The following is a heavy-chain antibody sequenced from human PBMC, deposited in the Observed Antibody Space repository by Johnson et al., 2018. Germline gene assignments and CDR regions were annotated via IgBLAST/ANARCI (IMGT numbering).Heavy chain of an antibody. J-gene: IGHJ3*02. V-gene: IGHV1-8*01. CDR2: MSPNSGNT. Sequence: QVQLVQSGAEVKKVGASVKVSCKTSGYTFTRHDINWVRQASGQGLEWMGWMSPNSGNTGYAQNFQGRVTMTRDTSISTAYMERRSLKSEDTAVYYCAGGDTAIPDDPFDIWGQGTMVIVSS. CDR1: GYTFTRHD. CDR3: AGGDTAIPDDPFDI. D-gene: IGHD5-18*01.